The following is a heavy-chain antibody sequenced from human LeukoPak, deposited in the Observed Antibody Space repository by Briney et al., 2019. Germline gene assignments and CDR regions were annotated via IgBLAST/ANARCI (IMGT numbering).Heavy chain of an antibody. J-gene: IGHJ4*02. D-gene: IGHD6-19*01. CDR2: IYYSGST. V-gene: IGHV4-61*05. Sequence: SETLSLTCTVSGGSISSSSYYWGWIRQPPGKGLEWIGYIYYSGSTNYNPSLKSRVTISVDTSKNQFSLKLSSVTAADTAVYYCAITTDSSGWYYFDYWGQGTLVTVSS. CDR3: AITTDSSGWYYFDY. CDR1: GGSISSSSYY.